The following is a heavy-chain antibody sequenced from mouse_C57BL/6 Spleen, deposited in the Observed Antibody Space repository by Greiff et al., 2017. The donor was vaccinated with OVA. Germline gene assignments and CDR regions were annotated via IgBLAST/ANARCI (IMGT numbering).Heavy chain of an antibody. CDR2: INPNNGGT. CDR1: GYTFTDYN. CDR3: ARGDYGSSYSYYYAMDY. D-gene: IGHD1-1*01. J-gene: IGHJ4*01. Sequence: VHVKQSGPELVKPGASVKIPCKASGYTFTDYNMDWVKQSHGKSLEWIGDINPNNGGTIYNQKFKGKATLTVDKSSSTAYMELRSLTSEDTAVYYCARGDYGSSYSYYYAMDYWGQGTSVTVSS. V-gene: IGHV1-18*01.